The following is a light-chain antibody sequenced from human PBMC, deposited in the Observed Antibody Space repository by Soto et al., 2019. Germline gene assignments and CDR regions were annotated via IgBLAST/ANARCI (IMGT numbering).Light chain of an antibody. V-gene: IGKV3D-20*02. CDR2: DAS. J-gene: IGKJ4*01. CDR3: QRYNNWPLT. CDR1: QYVSSSS. Sequence: EIVLTQSPGTLSLSPGERATLSCRASQYVSSSSLAWYQQKRGQAPRLLIHDASSRATGIPDRFSGSGSGTDFTLTINSLQSEDFAVYYCQRYNNWPLTFGGGTKVDIK.